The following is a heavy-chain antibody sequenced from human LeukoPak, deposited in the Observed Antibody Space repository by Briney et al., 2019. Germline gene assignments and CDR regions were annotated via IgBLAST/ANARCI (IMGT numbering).Heavy chain of an antibody. J-gene: IGHJ4*02. CDR3: ARGLYCSSTSCYDLDY. D-gene: IGHD2-2*01. CDR2: ISSSSYI. Sequence: PGGSLRLSCAASGFTFSSYSMNWVRQAPGKGLEWVSSISSSSYIYYADSVKGRFTISRDNAKNSLYLQMNSLRAEDTAVYYCARGLYCSSTSCYDLDYWGQGTLVTVSS. V-gene: IGHV3-21*01. CDR1: GFTFSSYS.